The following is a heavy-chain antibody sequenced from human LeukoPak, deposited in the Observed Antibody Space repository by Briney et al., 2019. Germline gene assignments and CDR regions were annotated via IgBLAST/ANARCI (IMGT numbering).Heavy chain of an antibody. CDR3: ASPRPGPMYSSSLVDAFDI. D-gene: IGHD6-13*01. CDR2: IYYSGST. J-gene: IGHJ3*02. CDR1: GGSISSSSYY. Sequence: MSSETLSLTCTVSGGSISSSSYYWGWIRQPPGKGLEWIGSIYYSGSTYYNPSLKSRVTISVDTSKNQFSLKLSSVTAADTAVYYCASPRPGPMYSSSLVDAFDIWGQGTMVTVSS. V-gene: IGHV4-39*07.